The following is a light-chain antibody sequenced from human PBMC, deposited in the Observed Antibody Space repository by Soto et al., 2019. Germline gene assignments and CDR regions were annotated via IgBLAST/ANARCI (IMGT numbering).Light chain of an antibody. CDR3: QQSYDMPWT. CDR2: GAS. CDR1: QNVSTN. J-gene: IGKJ1*01. Sequence: EVVMTQSPATLSVSPGERATLSCRASQNVSTNLAWYQQKAGQAPRLLIYGASSRATGFPARFSGSGSGTDFTLTISSLQPEDFAAYYCQQSYDMPWTFGQGTKVEIK. V-gene: IGKV3-15*01.